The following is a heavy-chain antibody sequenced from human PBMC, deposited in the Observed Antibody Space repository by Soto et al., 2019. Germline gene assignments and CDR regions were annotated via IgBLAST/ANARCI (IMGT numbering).Heavy chain of an antibody. D-gene: IGHD2-15*01. J-gene: IGHJ4*02. CDR3: ARLRHRCSGRSCYSWRFDY. CDR2: IYYSGST. V-gene: IGHV4-59*08. CDR1: GGSISSYY. Sequence: SEILSLTCTVSGGSISSYYWSWIRQPPGKGLEWIGYIYYSGSTNYNPSLKSRVTISVDTSKNQFSLKLSSVTAADTAVYYCARLRHRCSGRSCYSWRFDYWGQGTLVTVSS.